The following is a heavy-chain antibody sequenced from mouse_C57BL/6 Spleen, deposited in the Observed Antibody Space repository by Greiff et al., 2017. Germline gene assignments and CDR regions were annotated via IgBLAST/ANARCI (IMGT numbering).Heavy chain of an antibody. V-gene: IGHV1-82*01. Sequence: QLQQSGPELVKPGASVKISCKASGYAFSSSWMNWVKQRPGKGLEWIGRFYPGDGDTNYNGKFKGKATLTADKSSSTAYMQLSSLTSEDSAVYFCASPITTVPYFDYWGQGTTLTVSS. D-gene: IGHD1-1*01. CDR2: FYPGDGDT. CDR1: GYAFSSSW. J-gene: IGHJ2*01. CDR3: ASPITTVPYFDY.